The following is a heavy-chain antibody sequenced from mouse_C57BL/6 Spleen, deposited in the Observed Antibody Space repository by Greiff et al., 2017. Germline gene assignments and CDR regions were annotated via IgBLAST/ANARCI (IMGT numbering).Heavy chain of an antibody. CDR2: INPSSGYT. CDR1: GFTFTSYW. Sequence: VQLQQSGAELAKPGASVKLSCKASGFTFTSYWMHWVKQRPGQGLEWIGDINPSSGYTKYKQKFKDKATLTADKSSSTAYMQLSSLTYEDSAVYYCARGSNYGEAWFAYWGQGTLVTVSA. D-gene: IGHD2-5*01. CDR3: ARGSNYGEAWFAY. J-gene: IGHJ3*01. V-gene: IGHV1-7*01.